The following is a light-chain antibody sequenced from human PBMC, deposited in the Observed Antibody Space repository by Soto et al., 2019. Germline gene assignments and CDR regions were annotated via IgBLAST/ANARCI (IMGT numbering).Light chain of an antibody. CDR3: QQYNNCPPT. CDR2: ATS. J-gene: IGKJ4*01. Sequence: DVQMTQSPSSLSASVGDRVTITCRASQSVSNWLAWYQQKAGKAPKSLIYATSRLQSGVPSRFSGTGSGTDFTLTINGLQPEDFATYYCQQYNNCPPTFGGGTKVEIK. CDR1: QSVSNW. V-gene: IGKV1D-16*01.